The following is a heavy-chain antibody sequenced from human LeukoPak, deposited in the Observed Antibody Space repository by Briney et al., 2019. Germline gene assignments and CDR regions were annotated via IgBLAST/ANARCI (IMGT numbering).Heavy chain of an antibody. Sequence: PGGSLRLSCAASGFTFSSYWMHWVRQAPGKGLVWVSRINTDGSSTSYADSVKGRFTISRDNAKNTLYLQMNSLRAEDTAVYYCASLPWGNTRPYYYYYMDVWGKGTTVTVSS. V-gene: IGHV3-74*01. CDR2: INTDGSST. J-gene: IGHJ6*03. CDR1: GFTFSSYW. CDR3: ASLPWGNTRPYYYYYMDV. D-gene: IGHD7-27*01.